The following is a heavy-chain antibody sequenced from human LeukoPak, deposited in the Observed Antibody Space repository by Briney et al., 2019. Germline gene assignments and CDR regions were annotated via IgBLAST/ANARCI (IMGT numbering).Heavy chain of an antibody. Sequence: SETLSLTCAVSGDSISSGDYSWSWIRQPSGKGLEWIGYIFHSGHSFYNPSLKIRITISVDKSKNQFSLRLTSVTAADTAVYYCARELWFVNAPGSWFDPWGQGTLVTVSS. V-gene: IGHV4-30-2*01. D-gene: IGHD3-10*01. CDR1: GDSISSGDYS. CDR2: IFHSGHS. J-gene: IGHJ5*02. CDR3: ARELWFVNAPGSWFDP.